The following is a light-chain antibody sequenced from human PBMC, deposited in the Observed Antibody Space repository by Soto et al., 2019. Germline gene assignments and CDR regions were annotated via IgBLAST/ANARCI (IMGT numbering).Light chain of an antibody. CDR1: QTVSSNY. CDR3: QQYGNQPQT. J-gene: IGKJ1*01. Sequence: TVLTQSPGTLSLSPGEGATLSCRASQTVSSNYVAWYQMKPGQAPRLLIYGASTRATGIPDRFSGGGSGTDFTLTITSLEPEDLAEYICQQYGNQPQTFGHGTKVEIK. V-gene: IGKV3-20*01. CDR2: GAS.